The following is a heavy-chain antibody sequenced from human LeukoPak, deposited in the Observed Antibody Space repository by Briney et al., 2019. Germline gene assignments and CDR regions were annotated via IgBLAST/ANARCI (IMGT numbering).Heavy chain of an antibody. CDR2: IRYDGSNK. CDR3: VRDGYTPKTGSDYYFDY. CDR1: GFTFSSYG. J-gene: IGHJ4*02. Sequence: PGGSLRLSCAASGFTFSSYGMHWVRQAPGKGLEWVAFIRYDGSNKYYADSVKGRFTISRDNSKNTLYLQMNSLRAEDTAVYYCVRDGYTPKTGSDYYFDYWGQGTLVTVSS. V-gene: IGHV3-30*02. D-gene: IGHD5-24*01.